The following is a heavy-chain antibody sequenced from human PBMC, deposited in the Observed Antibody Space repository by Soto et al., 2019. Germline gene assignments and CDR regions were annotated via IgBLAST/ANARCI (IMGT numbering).Heavy chain of an antibody. Sequence: PLGSLRLSCEASGFTFSSYAIIWVRQTPGKGLEWVSAISGSGGSTYYADSVKGRFTISRDNSKNTLYLQMNSLRAEDTAVYYCAKDLSVVAAYFDYWGQGTLVTVSS. J-gene: IGHJ4*02. D-gene: IGHD2-15*01. V-gene: IGHV3-23*01. CDR3: AKDLSVVAAYFDY. CDR2: ISGSGGST. CDR1: GFTFSSYA.